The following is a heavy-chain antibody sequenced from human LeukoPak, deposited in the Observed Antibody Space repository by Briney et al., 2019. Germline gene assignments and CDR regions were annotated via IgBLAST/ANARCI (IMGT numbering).Heavy chain of an antibody. CDR1: GFTFSSYW. V-gene: IGHV3-74*01. Sequence: QSGGPLRLSCAASGFTFSSYWMHWVRQSPGKGLVWVSGINSDGSSTSYADSVKGRFTISRDNAKNTVYLQMNSLRAEDTAVYHCATSRTFDYWGQGTLVTVSS. CDR2: INSDGSST. CDR3: ATSRTFDY. J-gene: IGHJ4*02.